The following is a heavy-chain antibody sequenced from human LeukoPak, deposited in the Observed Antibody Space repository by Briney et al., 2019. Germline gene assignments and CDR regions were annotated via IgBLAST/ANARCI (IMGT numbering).Heavy chain of an antibody. CDR3: ATLIVVTNAFDI. CDR1: GYTFTSYD. D-gene: IGHD3-22*01. CDR2: MNPNSGNT. Sequence: ASVKVSCKASGYTFTSYDINWVRQATGQGLEWMGWMNPNSGNTGYAQKFQGRVTVTRDTSISTAYMELSSLRSEDTAVYYCATLIVVTNAFDIWGQGTMVTVSS. V-gene: IGHV1-8*01. J-gene: IGHJ3*02.